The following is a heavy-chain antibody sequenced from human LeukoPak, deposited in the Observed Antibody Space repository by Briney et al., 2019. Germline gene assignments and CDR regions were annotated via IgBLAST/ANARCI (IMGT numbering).Heavy chain of an antibody. CDR2: INTDGSST. D-gene: IGHD3-16*01. CDR1: GFTFSNYW. J-gene: IGHJ6*03. CDR3: ANGAFRLYYIDV. V-gene: IGHV3-74*01. Sequence: GGSLRLSCAASGFTFSNYWMHWVRQAPGKGLVWVSRINTDGSSTNYADSVKGRFTISRDNAKNTVYLQMNSLRAEDTAVYYCANGAFRLYYIDVWGKGTTVTVSS.